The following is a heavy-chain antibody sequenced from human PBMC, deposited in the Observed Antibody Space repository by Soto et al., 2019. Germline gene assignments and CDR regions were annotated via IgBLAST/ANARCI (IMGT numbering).Heavy chain of an antibody. CDR1: GFTLSGFA. Sequence: GGSLRLSCAASGFTLSGFAMDWVRQAPGKGLEYVSGISSNGVGTYYADSVKGRFTISRDNSKNTVYLQMSSLRAEDMAVYYWARRDATYVYGMDVWGQGTTVTVSS. CDR2: ISSNGVGT. CDR3: ARRDATYVYGMDV. D-gene: IGHD2-15*01. V-gene: IGHV3-64*02. J-gene: IGHJ6*02.